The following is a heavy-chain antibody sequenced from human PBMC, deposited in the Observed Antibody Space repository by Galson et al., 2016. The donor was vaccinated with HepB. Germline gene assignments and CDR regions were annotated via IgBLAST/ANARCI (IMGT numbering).Heavy chain of an antibody. D-gene: IGHD5-12*01. Sequence: SVKVSCKASGDNFNIYAFGWVRQAPGQGLEWMGGIVPKGDIPISRTTTYAQIFQSRVTITADESTNTVYMYLSSLRPEDTALYYCAKKRGASSGYEFDSWGQGTLVTVSS. CDR1: GDNFNIYA. CDR3: AKKRGASSGYEFDS. V-gene: IGHV1-69*13. J-gene: IGHJ4*02. CDR2: IVPKGDIPISRTT.